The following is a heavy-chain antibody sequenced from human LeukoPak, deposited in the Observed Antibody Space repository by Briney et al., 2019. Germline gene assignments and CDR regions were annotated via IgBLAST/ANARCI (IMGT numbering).Heavy chain of an antibody. Sequence: ASVKVSCKASGFTFTNFHLHWARQAPGQGFEWMGWINADNGGTNYEQKFQGRVTLTRDTSISTAHMELSRLTSDDTAVYYCATIMSGHYYFDLWGRGTLVTVSP. D-gene: IGHD3-16*01. CDR3: ATIMSGHYYFDL. J-gene: IGHJ2*01. CDR1: GFTFTNFH. V-gene: IGHV1-2*02. CDR2: INADNGGT.